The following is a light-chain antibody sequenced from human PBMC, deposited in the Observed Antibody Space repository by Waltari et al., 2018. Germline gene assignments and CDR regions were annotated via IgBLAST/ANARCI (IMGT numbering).Light chain of an antibody. CDR1: ALSKQY. J-gene: IGLJ2*01. CDR3: QSADSSGSVV. Sequence: SFELTQPPSLSVSPGQTPRITCSGEALSKQYDSWHQQRQGLAPVLVLYKDRERPSGIPERFSGSSSGTTVTLTISGVQAEDEADYYCQSADSSGSVVFGGGTKLTVL. CDR2: KDR. V-gene: IGLV3-25*03.